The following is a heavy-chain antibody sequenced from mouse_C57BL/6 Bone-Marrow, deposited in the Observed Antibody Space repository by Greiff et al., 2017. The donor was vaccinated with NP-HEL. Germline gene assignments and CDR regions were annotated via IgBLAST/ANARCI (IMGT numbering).Heavy chain of an antibody. J-gene: IGHJ1*03. D-gene: IGHD1-1*01. CDR1: GYSITSGYY. V-gene: IGHV3-6*01. Sequence: DVQLQESGPGLVKPSQSLSLTCSVTGYSITSGYYWNWIRQFPGNKLEWMGYISYDGSNNYNPSLKNRISITRDTSKNQFFLKLNSVTTEDTATYYCASLLLLRYWYFDVWGTGTTVTVSS. CDR2: ISYDGSN. CDR3: ASLLLLRYWYFDV.